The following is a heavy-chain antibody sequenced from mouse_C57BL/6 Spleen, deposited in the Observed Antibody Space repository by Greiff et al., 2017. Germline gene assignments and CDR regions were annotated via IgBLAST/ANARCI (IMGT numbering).Heavy chain of an antibody. D-gene: IGHD3-3*01. J-gene: IGHJ2*01. V-gene: IGHV3-6*01. Sequence: EVQLQQSGPGLVKPSQSLSLTCSVTGYSITSGYYWNWIRQFPGNKLEWMGYISYDGSNNYNPSLKNRISITRDTSKNQFFLKLNSVTTEDTATYYCAREGGDSYFDYWGQGTTLTVSS. CDR1: GYSITSGYY. CDR2: ISYDGSN. CDR3: AREGGDSYFDY.